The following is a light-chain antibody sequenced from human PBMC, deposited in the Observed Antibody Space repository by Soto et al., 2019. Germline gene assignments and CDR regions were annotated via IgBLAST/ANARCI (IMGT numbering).Light chain of an antibody. J-gene: IGLJ1*01. CDR3: ETWDSNTHV. Sequence: QAVVTQSSSASASLGSSVKLTCTLSSGHSSNIIAWHQQQPGKAPRYLMKLEGSGSYNKGSGVPDRFSGSSSGADRYLTISNLQFEDEADYYCETWDSNTHVFGTGTKLTVL. V-gene: IGLV4-60*02. CDR2: LEGSGSY. CDR1: SGHSSNI.